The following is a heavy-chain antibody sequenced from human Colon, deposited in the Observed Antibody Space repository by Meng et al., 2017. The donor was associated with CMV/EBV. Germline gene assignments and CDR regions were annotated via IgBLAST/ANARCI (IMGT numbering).Heavy chain of an antibody. Sequence: GGSLRLSCSASGFTFGDYALSWVRQAPGKGLEWVSSISSRSTCISYADSVKGRFTVSRDDAKNSLYLQMDSLRAEDTAVYYCARAPGNYLSPYYFDFWGQGTLVTVSS. J-gene: IGHJ4*02. CDR2: ISSRSTCI. CDR3: ARAPGNYLSPYYFDF. CDR1: GFTFGDYA. D-gene: IGHD1-14*01. V-gene: IGHV3-21*01.